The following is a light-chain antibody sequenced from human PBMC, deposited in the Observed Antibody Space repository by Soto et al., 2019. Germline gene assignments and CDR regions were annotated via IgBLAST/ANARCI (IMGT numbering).Light chain of an antibody. CDR3: QQYNSYSWT. J-gene: IGKJ1*01. CDR1: QAIDSW. CDR2: TGS. V-gene: IGKV1D-16*01. Sequence: DIQMTQSPSSVSASVGDRVTITCRASQAIDSWLAWYQQKPGEAPKLLIFTGSLLHSGVPPRFSGSGSGTDFTLTISRLEPEDFAVYYCQQYNSYSWTFGQGTKVDIK.